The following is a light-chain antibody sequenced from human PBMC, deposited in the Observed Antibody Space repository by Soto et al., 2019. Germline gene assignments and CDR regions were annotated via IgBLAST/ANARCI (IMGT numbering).Light chain of an antibody. CDR1: SSDVGGYNY. Sequence: QSVLTQPASVSGSPGQSITISCTGTSSDVGGYNYVSWYQQHPGKAPKLMIYDVSNRPSGVSNRFSGSKSGNTASLTISGLQAEDEADYYCSSYTSSSTPYCVFGTGTSHRP. J-gene: IGLJ1*01. V-gene: IGLV2-14*01. CDR3: SSYTSSSTPYCV. CDR2: DVS.